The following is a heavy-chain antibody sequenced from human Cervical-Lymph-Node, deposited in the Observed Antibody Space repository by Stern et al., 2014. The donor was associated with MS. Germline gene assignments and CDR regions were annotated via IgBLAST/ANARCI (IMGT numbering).Heavy chain of an antibody. Sequence: VQLVQSGAEVKRPGASVKVSFKASGGTFSTSGITWVRQAPGQGLEWMGGIIPLVNTTIYSRKFQGRLTITADKYTSTAYMALNSLKSDDTAVYFCARDLGVGPTVSWGQGTVVTVSS. V-gene: IGHV1-69*06. CDR2: IIPLVNTT. CDR1: GGTFSTSG. D-gene: IGHD1-26*01. J-gene: IGHJ5*02. CDR3: ARDLGVGPTVS.